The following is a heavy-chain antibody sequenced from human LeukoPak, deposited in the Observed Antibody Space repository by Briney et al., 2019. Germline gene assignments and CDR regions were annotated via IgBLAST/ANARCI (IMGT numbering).Heavy chain of an antibody. D-gene: IGHD3-22*01. V-gene: IGHV3-23*01. CDR1: GITLSNYG. J-gene: IGHJ4*02. Sequence: GGSLRLSCAVPGITLSNYGMTWVRQAPGKGLEWVAGISDTGGRTNYADSVKGRFTISRDNPKNTLYLQMNSLRAEDTAVYFCAKRGVVIRVILVGFHKEAYYFDSWGQGALVTVSS. CDR2: ISDTGGRT. CDR3: AKRGVVIRVILVGFHKEAYYFDS.